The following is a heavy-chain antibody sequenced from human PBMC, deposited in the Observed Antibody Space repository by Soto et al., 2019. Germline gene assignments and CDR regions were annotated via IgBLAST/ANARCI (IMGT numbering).Heavy chain of an antibody. J-gene: IGHJ3*02. D-gene: IGHD3-10*01. CDR3: ARIRLPMVREPRDAFDI. CDR1: GGTFSSYT. V-gene: IGHV1-18*01. Sequence: ASVKVSCKASGGTFSSYTINWVRQAPGQGLEWMGWISAYNGNTNYAQKLQGRVTMTTDTSTSTAYMELRSLRSDDTAVYYCARIRLPMVREPRDAFDIWGQGTMVTVSS. CDR2: ISAYNGNT.